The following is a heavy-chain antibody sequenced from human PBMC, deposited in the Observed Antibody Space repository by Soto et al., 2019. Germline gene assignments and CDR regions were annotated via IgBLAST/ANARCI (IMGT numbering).Heavy chain of an antibody. CDR2: IYYSGST. J-gene: IGHJ6*01. CDR3: ARGVXCTNGVCYFSNYYGMDV. V-gene: IGHV4-31*03. CDR1: GGSISSGGYS. D-gene: IGHD2-8*01. Sequence: SETRSLTCTVSGGSISSGGYSGSWIRQHPGKGLEWIGYIYYSGSTYYNPSLKSRVTISVDTSKNQFSLKLSSVTAADTAVYYCARGVXCTNGVCYFSNYYGMDVWGQGTTVTVSS.